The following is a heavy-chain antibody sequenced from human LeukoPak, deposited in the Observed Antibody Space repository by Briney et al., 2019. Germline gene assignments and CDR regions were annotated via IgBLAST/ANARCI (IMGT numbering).Heavy chain of an antibody. CDR2: ISGSGGST. V-gene: IGHV3-23*01. Sequence: GGSLRLSCAASGSTFSSYAMSWVRQAPGKGLEWVSAISGSGGSTYYADSVKGRFTISRDNSKNTLYLQMNSLRAEDTAVYYCAKKYYYGSGSYYPFDYWGQGTLVTVSS. CDR1: GSTFSSYA. J-gene: IGHJ4*02. CDR3: AKKYYYGSGSYYPFDY. D-gene: IGHD3-10*01.